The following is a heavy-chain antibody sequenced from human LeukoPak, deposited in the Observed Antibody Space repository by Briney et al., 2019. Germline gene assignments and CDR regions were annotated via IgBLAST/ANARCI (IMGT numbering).Heavy chain of an antibody. CDR3: ARAPYDILTGYYLH. V-gene: IGHV3-21*01. D-gene: IGHD3-9*01. Sequence: GGSLRLSCAASGFTFSSYSMNWVRQAPGKGLEWVSSISSSSYIYYADSVKGRFTISRDNAKNSLYLQMNSLRAEDTAVYYCARAPYDILTGYYLHWGQGTLVTVSS. CDR2: ISSSSYI. CDR1: GFTFSSYS. J-gene: IGHJ4*02.